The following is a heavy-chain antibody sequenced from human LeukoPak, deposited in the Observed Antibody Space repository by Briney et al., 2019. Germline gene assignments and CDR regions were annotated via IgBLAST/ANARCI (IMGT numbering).Heavy chain of an antibody. D-gene: IGHD2-15*01. V-gene: IGHV3-33*08. Sequence: GRSLRLSCAASGLTFSTYGMHWVRQAPGKGLEWVAFIRYDGSTKYYADSVKGRFTISRDNSKTTLYVQMNSLRADDTAVYHCARGYCSGGSCLYYFDYWGQGTLVTVSS. J-gene: IGHJ4*02. CDR3: ARGYCSGGSCLYYFDY. CDR2: IRYDGSTK. CDR1: GLTFSTYG.